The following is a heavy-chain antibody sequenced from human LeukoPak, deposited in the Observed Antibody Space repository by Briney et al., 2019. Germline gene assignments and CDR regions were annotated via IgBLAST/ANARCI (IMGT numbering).Heavy chain of an antibody. J-gene: IGHJ4*02. V-gene: IGHV4-59*01. Sequence: QPSETLSLTCTVSGGSISSYLWSWLRQPPGKGLEWIGYIYYSGSTNYNPSLKSRVTILVDTSKNQFSLKVSSVTAADTAVYYCARGQYSGSCFDNWGQGSLVTVSS. D-gene: IGHD1-26*01. CDR3: ARGQYSGSCFDN. CDR2: IYYSGST. CDR1: GGSISSYL.